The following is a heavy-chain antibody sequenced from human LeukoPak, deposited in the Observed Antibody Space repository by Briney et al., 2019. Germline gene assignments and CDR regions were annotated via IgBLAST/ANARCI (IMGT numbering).Heavy chain of an antibody. CDR2: IYSGGST. D-gene: IGHD1-26*01. CDR1: GFTVSSNY. Sequence: GGSLRLSCAASGFTVSSNYMSWVRQAPGKGLEWVSVIYSGGSTYYADSVKGRFTISRDNSKNTLYLQMNSLRAGDTAVYYCARDHSGSSYFDYWGQGTLVTVSS. V-gene: IGHV3-66*02. J-gene: IGHJ4*02. CDR3: ARDHSGSSYFDY.